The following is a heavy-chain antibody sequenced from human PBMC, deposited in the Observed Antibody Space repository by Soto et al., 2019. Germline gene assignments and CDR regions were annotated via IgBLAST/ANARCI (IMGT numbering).Heavy chain of an antibody. CDR1: GDSVSSNSAA. Sequence: SQTLSLTCAISGDSVSSNSAAWNWIRQSPSRGLEWLGRTYYRSKWYNDYAVSVKSRITINPDTSKNQFSLQLNSVTPEDTAVYYCARAKVDTAMVYYDYGMDVWGQGTTVTVSS. D-gene: IGHD5-18*01. V-gene: IGHV6-1*01. CDR2: TYYRSKWYN. J-gene: IGHJ6*02. CDR3: ARAKVDTAMVYYDYGMDV.